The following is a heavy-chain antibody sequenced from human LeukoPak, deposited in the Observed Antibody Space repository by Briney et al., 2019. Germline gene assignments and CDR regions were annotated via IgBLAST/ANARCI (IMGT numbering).Heavy chain of an antibody. Sequence: GGSLRLSCAASGFTFSSYAMSWVRQAPGKGLEWVAVIWYDGSNKYYADSVKGRFTISRDNSKNTLYLQMNSLRAEDTAVYYCAREGLYCSGGSCYPPTFDYWGQGTLVTVSS. CDR2: IWYDGSNK. D-gene: IGHD2-15*01. CDR1: GFTFSSYA. CDR3: AREGLYCSGGSCYPPTFDY. V-gene: IGHV3-33*08. J-gene: IGHJ4*02.